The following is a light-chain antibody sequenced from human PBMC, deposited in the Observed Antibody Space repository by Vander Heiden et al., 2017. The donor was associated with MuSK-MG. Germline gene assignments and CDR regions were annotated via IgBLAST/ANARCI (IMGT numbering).Light chain of an antibody. V-gene: IGKV1-39*01. CDR1: QSIMAY. J-gene: IGKJ1*01. Sequence: DIQMTQSPSSLSASVGARVTITCRASQSIMAYLSWYQQKPGKAPKLLIYAASSVQGGVPSRFSGSGSGTDFTLTIDRLQPEDFATYFCQQGYRTHVFGQGTKVEIK. CDR3: QQGYRTHV. CDR2: AAS.